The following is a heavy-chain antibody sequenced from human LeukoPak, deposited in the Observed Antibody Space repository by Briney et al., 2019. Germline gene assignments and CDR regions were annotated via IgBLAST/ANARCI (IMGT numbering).Heavy chain of an antibody. Sequence: ASVKVSCKVSGYTLTELSMHWVRQAPGKGLEWMGGFDPEDGETIYAQKFQGRVTMTTDTSTSTAYMELRSLRSDDTAVYYCARSAEQWLPWFDPWGQGTLVTVSS. CDR3: ARSAEQWLPWFDP. V-gene: IGHV1-24*01. D-gene: IGHD6-19*01. CDR2: FDPEDGET. CDR1: GYTLTELS. J-gene: IGHJ5*02.